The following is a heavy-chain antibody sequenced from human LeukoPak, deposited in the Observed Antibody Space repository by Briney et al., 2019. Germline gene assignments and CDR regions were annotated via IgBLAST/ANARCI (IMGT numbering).Heavy chain of an antibody. Sequence: SETLSLTCAVSGGSISSSNWWSWVRQPPGKGLEWIGEIYHSGSTNYNPSLKSRVTISVDKSKNQFSLKLSSVTAADTAVYYCAGAADYGYGVGHDYWGQGTLVTVSS. V-gene: IGHV4-4*02. J-gene: IGHJ4*02. D-gene: IGHD5-18*01. CDR2: IYHSGST. CDR1: GGSISSSNW. CDR3: AGAADYGYGVGHDY.